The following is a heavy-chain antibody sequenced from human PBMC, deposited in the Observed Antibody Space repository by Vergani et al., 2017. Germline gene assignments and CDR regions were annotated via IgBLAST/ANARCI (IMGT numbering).Heavy chain of an antibody. CDR1: GGTFSSYA. J-gene: IGHJ5*02. CDR2: IIPIFGTA. CDR3: GRDRGNSGSYEDNWFDP. V-gene: IGHV1-69*18. D-gene: IGHD1-26*01. Sequence: QVQLVQSGAEVKKPGASVKVSCKASGGTFSSYAISWVRQAPGQGLEWMGRIIPIFGTANYAQKFQGRVTITADESTSTAYMERSSLRSEDTAVYYSGRDRGNSGSYEDNWFDPWGEGTLVTGSS.